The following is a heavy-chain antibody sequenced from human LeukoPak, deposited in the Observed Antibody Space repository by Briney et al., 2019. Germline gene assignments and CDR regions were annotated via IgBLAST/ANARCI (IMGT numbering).Heavy chain of an antibody. V-gene: IGHV4-39*07. CDR3: ASDDSSGYFLDY. Sequence: SETLSLTCTVSGGSISSSSYYWGWIRQPPGKGLEWIGSIYYSGSTYYNLSLKSRVTISVDTSKNQFSLKLSSVTAADTAVYYCASDDSSGYFLDYWGQGTLVTVSS. CDR1: GGSISSSSYY. CDR2: IYYSGST. J-gene: IGHJ4*02. D-gene: IGHD3-22*01.